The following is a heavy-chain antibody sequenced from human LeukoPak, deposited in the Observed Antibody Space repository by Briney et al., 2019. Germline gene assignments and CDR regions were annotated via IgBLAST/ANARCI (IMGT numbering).Heavy chain of an antibody. CDR3: ARLGVGDYYFDY. J-gene: IGHJ4*02. V-gene: IGHV1-3*02. Sequence: ASVKVSCKASGYTFTSYAMHWVRQAPGQRLEWMGWSNAGNGNTKYSQEFQGRVTITRDTSASTAYMELSSLRSEDMAVYYCARLGVGDYYFDYWGQGTLVTVSS. D-gene: IGHD1-26*01. CDR2: SNAGNGNT. CDR1: GYTFTSYA.